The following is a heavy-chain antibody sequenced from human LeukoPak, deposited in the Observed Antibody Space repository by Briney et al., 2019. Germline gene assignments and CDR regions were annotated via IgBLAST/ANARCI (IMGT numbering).Heavy chain of an antibody. CDR3: ARHPGIQLWIDY. D-gene: IGHD5-18*01. CDR2: IYDNSGNNPT. CDR1: GGSMSRYY. V-gene: IGHV4-59*08. J-gene: IGHJ4*02. Sequence: SETLSLTCSVSGGSMSRYYWSWIRQPPGKGLEWIGYIYDNSGNNPTNYNPSLKSRVTISLDASNNQFSLKLTSLTAADTAVYYCARHPGIQLWIDYWGQGTLVTVSA.